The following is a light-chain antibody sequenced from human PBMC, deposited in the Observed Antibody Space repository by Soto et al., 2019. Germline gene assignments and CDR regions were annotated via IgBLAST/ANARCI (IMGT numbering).Light chain of an antibody. CDR2: DAS. CDR3: QQRSNWPT. CDR1: QSVSSY. Sequence: EIVLTQSPATLSLSPGERATLSCRASQSVSSYLAWYQQKPGQAPRLLIYDASNSATGIPARFSGSGSGIDFTLTISSLEPEDFAVYYCQQRSNWPTFGQGTKVEIK. J-gene: IGKJ1*01. V-gene: IGKV3-11*01.